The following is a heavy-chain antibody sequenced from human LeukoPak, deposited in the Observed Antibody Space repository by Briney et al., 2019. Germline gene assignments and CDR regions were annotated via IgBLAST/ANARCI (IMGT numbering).Heavy chain of an antibody. CDR3: ARDGGEGIYDYVWGVDY. V-gene: IGHV3-30*04. J-gene: IGHJ4*02. CDR2: ISYDGSNK. Sequence: GRSLRLSCAASGFTFSSYAMHWVRQAPGKGLEWMAVISYDGSNKYYADSVKGRFTISRDNSKNTLYLQMNSLRAEDTAVYYCARDGGEGIYDYVWGVDYWGQGTLVTVSS. D-gene: IGHD3-16*01. CDR1: GFTFSSYA.